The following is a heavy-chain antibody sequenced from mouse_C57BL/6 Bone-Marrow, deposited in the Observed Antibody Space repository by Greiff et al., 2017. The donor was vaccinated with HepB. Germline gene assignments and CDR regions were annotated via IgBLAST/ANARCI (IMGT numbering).Heavy chain of an antibody. CDR1: GYTFTDYN. D-gene: IGHD3-2*02. J-gene: IGHJ4*01. Sequence: VQLKQSGPELVKPGASVKIPCKASGYTFTDYNMDWVKQSHGKSLEWIGDINPNNGGTIYNQKFKGKATLTVDKSSSTAYMELRSLTSEDTAVYYCARKTAQALYYAMDYWGQGTSVTVSS. V-gene: IGHV1-18*01. CDR2: INPNNGGT. CDR3: ARKTAQALYYAMDY.